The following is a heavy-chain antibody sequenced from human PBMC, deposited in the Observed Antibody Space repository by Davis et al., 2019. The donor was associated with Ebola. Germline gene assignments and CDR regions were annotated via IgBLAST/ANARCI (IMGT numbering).Heavy chain of an antibody. CDR2: IYWNDDK. D-gene: IGHD3-3*01. CDR1: GFSLSTSGVG. V-gene: IGHV2-5*01. CDR3: AHSTYDFWSGYYPLDY. J-gene: IGHJ4*02. Sequence: SGPTLVKPTQTLTLTCTFSGFSLSTSGVGVGWIRQPPGKALEWLALIYWNDDKRYSPSLKSRLTITKDTSKNQVVLTMTNMDPVDTATYYCAHSTYDFWSGYYPLDYWGQGTLVTVSS.